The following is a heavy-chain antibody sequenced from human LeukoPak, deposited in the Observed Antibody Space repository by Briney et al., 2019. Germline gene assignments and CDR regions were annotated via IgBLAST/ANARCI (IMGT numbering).Heavy chain of an antibody. CDR2: INPSGGST. CDR3: ARTRDDYTHADY. D-gene: IGHD5-24*01. CDR1: GYTFTSYN. J-gene: IGHJ4*02. Sequence: ASVKVSCKASGYTFTSYNMHWVRQAPGQGLEWMGIINPSGGSTSYAQKFQGRVTMTRDSSTSTVYMELSSLRSEDTAVYYCARTRDDYTHADYWGQGTLVTVSS. V-gene: IGHV1-46*01.